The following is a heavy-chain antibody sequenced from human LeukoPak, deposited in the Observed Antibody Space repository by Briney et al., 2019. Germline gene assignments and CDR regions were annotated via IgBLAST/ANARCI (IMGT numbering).Heavy chain of an antibody. D-gene: IGHD3-22*01. CDR3: ARELRYDNSDSGAF. CDR1: GGSISSSNW. V-gene: IGHV4-4*02. CDR2: IYHSGST. Sequence: SETLSLTCAVSGGSISSSNWWSWVRQPPGKGLEGIGEIYHSGSTNYNPSLKSRVTISVDKSKNQISLKLSSVTAADTALYYCARELRYDNSDSGAFWGQGTVVTVSS. J-gene: IGHJ3*01.